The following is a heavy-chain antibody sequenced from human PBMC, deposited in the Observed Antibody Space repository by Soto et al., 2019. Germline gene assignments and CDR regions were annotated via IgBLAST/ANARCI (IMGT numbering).Heavy chain of an antibody. CDR2: IYYSGST. V-gene: IGHV4-59*01. CDR3: ARDGVGDGYFFDY. J-gene: IGHJ4*02. CDR1: GGSISSDY. D-gene: IGHD2-8*01. Sequence: SETLSLTCTVSGGSISSDYWTWIRQPPGKGLEWIGYIYYSGSTNYNPSLKSRVTISVDTSKNQFSLKLSSVTAADTAVYYCARDGVGDGYFFDYWGQGTLVTVSS.